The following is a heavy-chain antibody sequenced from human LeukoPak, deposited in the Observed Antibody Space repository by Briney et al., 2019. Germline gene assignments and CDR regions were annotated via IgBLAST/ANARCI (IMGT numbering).Heavy chain of an antibody. D-gene: IGHD4-17*01. V-gene: IGHV1-18*01. CDR3: ASQRLRRDWFDP. CDR1: GYTFTSYG. J-gene: IGHJ5*02. CDR2: ISAYNGNT. Sequence: ASVEVSCKASGYTFTSYGISWVRQAPGQGLEWMGWISAYNGNTNYAQKLQGRVTMTTDTSTSTAYMELRSLRSDDTAVYYCASQRLRRDWFDPWGQGTLVTVSS.